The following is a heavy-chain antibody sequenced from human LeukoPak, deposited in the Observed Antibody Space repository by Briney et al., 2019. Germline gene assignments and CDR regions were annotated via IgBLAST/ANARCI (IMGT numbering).Heavy chain of an antibody. Sequence: GGSQRLSCAASGFTVSSNYMSWVRQAPGKGLEWVSVIYSGGSTYYADSVKGRFTISRDNSKNTLYLQMNSLRAEDTAVYYCARGLLWFGGGAFDIWGQGTMVTVSS. CDR1: GFTVSSNY. J-gene: IGHJ3*02. CDR3: ARGLLWFGGGAFDI. V-gene: IGHV3-53*01. CDR2: IYSGGST. D-gene: IGHD3-10*01.